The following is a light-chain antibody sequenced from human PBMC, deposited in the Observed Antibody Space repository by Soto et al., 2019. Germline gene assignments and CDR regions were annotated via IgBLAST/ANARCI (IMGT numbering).Light chain of an antibody. V-gene: IGKV3-20*01. CDR1: QTVSNRD. CDR2: GAS. J-gene: IGKJ2*01. CDR3: REFHDSRTAFT. Sequence: ESVFAQSPGTLPLSPGERATLSCRASQTVSNRDLTWYQHKPGQALRLLIYGASIWAIGIPDRFTGCRSGADFTLTVTRLAPVDFRVYYCREFHDSRTAFTFGQGTKLEI.